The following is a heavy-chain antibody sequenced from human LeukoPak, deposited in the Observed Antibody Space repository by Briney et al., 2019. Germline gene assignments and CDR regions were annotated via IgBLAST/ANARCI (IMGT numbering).Heavy chain of an antibody. J-gene: IGHJ6*03. D-gene: IGHD4-17*01. CDR2: ISGSGGST. CDR3: SFNYGYYAYYYYYMDV. V-gene: IGHV3-23*01. CDR1: GFTFSSYA. Sequence: GGSLRLSCAASGFTFSSYAMSWVRQAPGKGLEWVSAISGSGGSTYYADSVKGRFTISRDNSKNTLYLQMNSLRAEDTAVYYCSFNYGYYAYYYYYMDVWRKGTTDTISS.